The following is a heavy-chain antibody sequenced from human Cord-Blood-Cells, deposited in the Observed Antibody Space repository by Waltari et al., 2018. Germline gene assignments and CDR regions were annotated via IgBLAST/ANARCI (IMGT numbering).Heavy chain of an antibody. Sequence: QVQLQESGPGLVKPSETLSLTCTVSGGSVSSGSYYWSWIRQPPGTGLGWIGYIYYSGSTNYTPPLTSRFTISVYTSKNQFSLKLSSVTAADTAAYYCAGDGVGVVMRADYYYYYMDVWGKGTTVTVSS. J-gene: IGHJ6*03. CDR3: AGDGVGVVMRADYYYYYMDV. V-gene: IGHV4-61*01. D-gene: IGHD3-3*01. CDR2: IYYSGST. CDR1: GGSVSSGSYY.